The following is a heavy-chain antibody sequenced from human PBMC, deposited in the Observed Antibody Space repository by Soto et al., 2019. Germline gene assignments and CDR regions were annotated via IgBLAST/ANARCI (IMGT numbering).Heavy chain of an antibody. CDR3: ARLGYCSITSCTILVFDY. Sequence: QVQLQESGPGLVKPSGTLSLTCAVSGGSISSSNWWSWVRQPPGKGLEWIGEIYHSGSTNYNPSPNSRVTSAVDKSKNQFSLKLSSVTAADTAVYYCARLGYCSITSCTILVFDYWGQGTLVTVSS. CDR2: IYHSGST. D-gene: IGHD2-2*01. V-gene: IGHV4-4*02. CDR1: GGSISSSNW. J-gene: IGHJ4*02.